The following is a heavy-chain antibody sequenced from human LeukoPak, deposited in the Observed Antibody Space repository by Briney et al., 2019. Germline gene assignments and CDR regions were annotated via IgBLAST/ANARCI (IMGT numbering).Heavy chain of an antibody. J-gene: IGHJ1*01. CDR2: INPNSGGT. Sequence: ASVKVSCKASGYTFTGYYMHWVRQAPGQGLEWMGRINPNSGGTNYAQKFQGRVTMTRDTSISTAYMELSRLRSDDTAVYYCASGGYCSGGSCYFFQHWGQGTLVTVSS. V-gene: IGHV1-2*06. CDR1: GYTFTGYY. D-gene: IGHD2-15*01. CDR3: ASGGYCSGGSCYFFQH.